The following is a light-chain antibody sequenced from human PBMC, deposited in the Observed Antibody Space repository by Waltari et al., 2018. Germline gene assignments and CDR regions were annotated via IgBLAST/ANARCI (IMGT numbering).Light chain of an antibody. CDR1: SPNLGNTY. V-gene: IGLV1-51*02. CDR2: ENT. CDR3: GTWDSSLSGAV. J-gene: IGLJ7*01. Sequence: QSVLTQPPSVSAAPGQRVTIPCSGGSPNLGNTYLSWYRQFPGTAPKLLIYENTERPSGIPGRFSGSKSGTSATLDITGLQAGDEADYYCGTWDSSLSGAVFGGGTHLTVL.